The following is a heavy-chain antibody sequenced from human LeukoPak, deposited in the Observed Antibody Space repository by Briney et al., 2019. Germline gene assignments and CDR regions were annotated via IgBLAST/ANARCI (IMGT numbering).Heavy chain of an antibody. Sequence: PSETLSLTCTVSGGSISSYYWSWIRQPPGKGLEWIGYIHYSGSTNYNPSLKSRVTISVATSKNQFSLKLSSVAAADTDVYYCARHWDYYGSGSYYSRAFDIWGQGTMVTVSS. CDR2: IHYSGST. V-gene: IGHV4-59*08. D-gene: IGHD3-10*01. CDR1: GGSISSYY. J-gene: IGHJ3*02. CDR3: ARHWDYYGSGSYYSRAFDI.